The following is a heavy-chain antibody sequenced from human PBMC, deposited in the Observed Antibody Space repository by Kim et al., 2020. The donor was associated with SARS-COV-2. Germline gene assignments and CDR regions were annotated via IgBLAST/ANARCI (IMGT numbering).Heavy chain of an antibody. CDR3: ARGLLGIPAALDY. D-gene: IGHD2-2*01. J-gene: IGHJ4*02. V-gene: IGHV4-59*09. Sequence: NSHPSLKSRVTMSLDTSKNQFSVKLTSVTTEDTAVYYCARGLLGIPAALDYWGQGALVTVSS.